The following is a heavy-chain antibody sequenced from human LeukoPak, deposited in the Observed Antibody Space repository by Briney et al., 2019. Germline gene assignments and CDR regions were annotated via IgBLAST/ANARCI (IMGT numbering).Heavy chain of an antibody. Sequence: SETLSLTCAVYGGSFSGYYWSWIRQPPGKGLEWIGEINHSGSTNYNPSLKSRVTISVDTSKNQFSLKLSSVTAADTAVYYCARHAITMVRGVIVPYYYYYMDVWGKGTTVTISS. D-gene: IGHD3-10*01. CDR1: GGSFSGYY. CDR2: INHSGST. CDR3: ARHAITMVRGVIVPYYYYYMDV. J-gene: IGHJ6*03. V-gene: IGHV4-34*01.